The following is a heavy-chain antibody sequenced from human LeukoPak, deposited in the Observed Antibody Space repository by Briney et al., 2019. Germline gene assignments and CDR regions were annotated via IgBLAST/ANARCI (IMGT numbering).Heavy chain of an antibody. Sequence: GGSLRLSCAASGFTFSTYAMSWVRQAPGKGLEWVSAISGSGGATYYADSVKGRFTISRDNSKSTLYLQMSSLRAEDTAVYYCAKRALLGFGELYYFDYWGQGTLVTVSS. CDR3: AKRALLGFGELYYFDY. CDR1: GFTFSTYA. D-gene: IGHD3-10*01. CDR2: ISGSGGAT. V-gene: IGHV3-23*01. J-gene: IGHJ4*02.